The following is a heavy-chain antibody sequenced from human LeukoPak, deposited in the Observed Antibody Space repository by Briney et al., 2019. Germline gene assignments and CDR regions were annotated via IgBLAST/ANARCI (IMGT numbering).Heavy chain of an antibody. CDR3: AREWSGYSFDY. CDR2: ISNDGTIK. Sequence: PGGSLRLSCAASGFTFSTYGMHWVCQAPGRGLEWVAVISNDGTIKYYADSVKGRFTVSRDNSKNTVYLQMNSLRDEDTAVYYCAREWSGYSFDYWGQGALVAVSS. D-gene: IGHD5-18*01. CDR1: GFTFSTYG. V-gene: IGHV3-30*03. J-gene: IGHJ4*02.